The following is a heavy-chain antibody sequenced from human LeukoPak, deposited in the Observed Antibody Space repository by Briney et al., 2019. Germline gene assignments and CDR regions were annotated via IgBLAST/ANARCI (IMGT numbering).Heavy chain of an antibody. J-gene: IGHJ4*02. CDR2: ITWDGGST. D-gene: IGHD6-13*01. Sequence: GGSLRLSCVGSGFTFGEYGMHWVRQVPGQGLEWVSHITWDGGSTYYAGSVKGRFTISRDNSKNSLYLQMNSLRAEDTAVYYCAGAVYSSSWYYFDYWGQGTLVTVSS. CDR1: GFTFGEYG. CDR3: AGAVYSSSWYYFDY. V-gene: IGHV3-43D*03.